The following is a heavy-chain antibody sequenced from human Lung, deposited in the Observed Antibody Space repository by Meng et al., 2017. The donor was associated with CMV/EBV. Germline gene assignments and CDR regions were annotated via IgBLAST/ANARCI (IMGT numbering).Heavy chain of an antibody. Sequence: SQTLSLTCAISGDSVSSNSATWNWIRQAPSRGLEWLGRTYYKSKWNHDYAVSVKSRISFNPDTSKNQFSLQLSSVTPEDTAVYYCARVFGDITGYVFDDWGQGSLVTVSS. V-gene: IGHV6-1*01. CDR3: ARVFGDITGYVFDD. D-gene: IGHD3-22*01. CDR1: GDSVSSNSAT. CDR2: TYYKSKWNH. J-gene: IGHJ4*02.